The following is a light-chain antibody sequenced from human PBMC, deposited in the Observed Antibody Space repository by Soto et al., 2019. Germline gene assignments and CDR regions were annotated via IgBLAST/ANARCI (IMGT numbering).Light chain of an antibody. CDR3: QQRHNWPRT. Sequence: DIQMNQTPSSLSASVGDRVTLTCRASHSVSSYLDWYQHKAGKAPKLLIYAASSMPSGIPARFSGSGSGTDFTLTISSLEPEDFAVYYCQQRHNWPRTFGQGTKVDIK. J-gene: IGKJ1*01. V-gene: IGKV1-39*01. CDR1: HSVSSY. CDR2: AAS.